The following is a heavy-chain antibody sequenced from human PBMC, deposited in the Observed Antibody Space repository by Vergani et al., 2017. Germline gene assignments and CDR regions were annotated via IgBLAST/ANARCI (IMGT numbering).Heavy chain of an antibody. CDR2: IYNSGNG. V-gene: IGHV4-39*01. Sequence: QMQLQESGPGLLKASETLSLTCTVSGDSIISRSYYWGWIRQPPGKGLEWIGNIYNSGNGDSSSSLKSRVTISADTSKNQFSLRLTSVTAADTAVYYCASGRYYSDCKSHFRGRYFDVWGRGTLVTVPS. CDR1: GDSIISRSYY. CDR3: ASGRYYSDCKSHFRGRYFDV. J-gene: IGHJ2*01. D-gene: IGHD3-16*01.